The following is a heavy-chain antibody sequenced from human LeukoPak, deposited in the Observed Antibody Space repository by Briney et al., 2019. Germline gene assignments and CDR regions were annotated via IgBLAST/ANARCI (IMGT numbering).Heavy chain of an antibody. D-gene: IGHD4-17*01. CDR1: GFTVSSNY. V-gene: IGHV3-53*01. J-gene: IGHJ4*01. CDR2: IYSGGST. CDR3: ASQIAYGEGIDY. Sequence: GGSLRLSCAASGFTVSSNYMSWVRQAPGKGLEWVSVIYSGGSTYYADSVKGRFTISRDNSKNTLYLQMNSPRAEDTAVYYCASQIAYGEGIDYWGQGTLATVPS.